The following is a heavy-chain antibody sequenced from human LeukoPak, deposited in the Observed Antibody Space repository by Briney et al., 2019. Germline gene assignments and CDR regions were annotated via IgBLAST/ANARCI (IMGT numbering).Heavy chain of an antibody. V-gene: IGHV3-23*01. D-gene: IGHD6-19*01. Sequence: GGSLRLSCAASGFTFSSYLMTWVRQAPGKGLEWVSAIIGSGGTTYYADSVKGRFTISRDNSKNTLYLQVNSLRAEDTAVYYCAKSRSGWILEHFQHWGQGTLVTVSS. CDR2: IIGSGGTT. CDR1: GFTFSSYL. J-gene: IGHJ1*01. CDR3: AKSRSGWILEHFQH.